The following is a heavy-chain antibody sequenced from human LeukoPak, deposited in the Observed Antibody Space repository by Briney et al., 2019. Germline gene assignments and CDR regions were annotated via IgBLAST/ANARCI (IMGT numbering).Heavy chain of an antibody. CDR2: ISAYNGNT. J-gene: IGHJ4*02. D-gene: IGHD2-2*01. CDR1: GYTFTSYG. CDR3: ARGGLYCSSTSCYGIEY. V-gene: IGHV1-18*04. Sequence: ASVKVSCKAAGYTFTSYGIRWVRQAPGQGLEWMGWISAYNGNTNYAQKLQGRVNITTDTSTSTVYMEPRSLRSDDTAVYYCARGGLYCSSTSCYGIEYWGQGTLVTVSS.